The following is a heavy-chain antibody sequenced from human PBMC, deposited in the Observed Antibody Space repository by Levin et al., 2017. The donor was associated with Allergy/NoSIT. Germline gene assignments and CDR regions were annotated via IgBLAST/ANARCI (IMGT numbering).Heavy chain of an antibody. V-gene: IGHV1-18*01. CDR1: GYIFVSYG. D-gene: IGHD4-23*01. Sequence: ASVKVSCKASGYIFVSYGITWLRQAPGQGLEWMGWISPYNGNTKYAQKFQGRVTMTTDTSTSTAYMELSSLTSDDTAVYYCARAFQRPYPGYGGRDAFDIWGQGTTVTVSS. J-gene: IGHJ3*02. CDR3: ARAFQRPYPGYGGRDAFDI. CDR2: ISPYNGNT.